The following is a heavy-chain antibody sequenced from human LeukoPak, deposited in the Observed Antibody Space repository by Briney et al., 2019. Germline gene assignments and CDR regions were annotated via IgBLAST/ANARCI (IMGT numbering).Heavy chain of an antibody. J-gene: IGHJ4*02. D-gene: IGHD6-13*01. CDR3: ARDHRGIAAAGTATDY. CDR2: IWYVGSNK. CDR1: GFTFSSYG. Sequence: PGGSLRLSCAASGFTFSSYGIHWVRQAPGKGLEWVAVIWYVGSNKYYADSVKGRFTISRDNSKNTLYLQMNSLRAEDTAVYYCARDHRGIAAAGTATDYWGQGTLVTVSS. V-gene: IGHV3-33*01.